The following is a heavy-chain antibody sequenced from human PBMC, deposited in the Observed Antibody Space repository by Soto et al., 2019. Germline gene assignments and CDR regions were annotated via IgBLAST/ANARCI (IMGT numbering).Heavy chain of an antibody. J-gene: IGHJ5*02. CDR1: GFTFSSYA. Sequence: QVQLVESGGGVVQPGRSLRLSCAASGFTFSSYAMHWVRQAPGKGLEWVAVISYDGSNKYYADSVKGRFTISRDNSKNTLYLQMNSLRAQDTAVYYCARDPAAAAPSWFDPWGQGTLVTVSS. CDR3: ARDPAAAAPSWFDP. CDR2: ISYDGSNK. V-gene: IGHV3-30-3*01. D-gene: IGHD6-13*01.